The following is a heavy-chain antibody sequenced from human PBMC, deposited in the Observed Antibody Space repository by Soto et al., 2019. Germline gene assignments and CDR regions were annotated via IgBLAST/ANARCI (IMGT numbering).Heavy chain of an antibody. CDR1: GFMFSDYW. CDR2: ISRDGSVI. D-gene: IGHD5-18*01. J-gene: IGHJ4*02. Sequence: GGSLRLSCAASGFMFSDYWMHWVRQVPGKGLVWVSRISRDGSVIDYADSVKGRFTIARDNAKYTLYLHMNTLRVEDTAVYYCARDCEGHSYGRPFDYWGPGTLVTVSS. V-gene: IGHV3-74*01. CDR3: ARDCEGHSYGRPFDY.